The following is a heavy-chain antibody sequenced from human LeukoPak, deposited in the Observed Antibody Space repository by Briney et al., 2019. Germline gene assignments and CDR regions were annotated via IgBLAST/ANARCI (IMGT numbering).Heavy chain of an antibody. Sequence: SGGSLRLSCAASGFTFSSYNMNWVRQAPGKGLEWVSYISSTSGTIDYADSVKGRFTISRDNAKTSLYLQMNSLRAEDTAVYYGTSRGTLCGYWGQGTLVTVSS. D-gene: IGHD1-1*01. CDR3: TSRGTLCGY. CDR1: GFTFSSYN. V-gene: IGHV3-48*01. CDR2: ISSTSGTI. J-gene: IGHJ4*02.